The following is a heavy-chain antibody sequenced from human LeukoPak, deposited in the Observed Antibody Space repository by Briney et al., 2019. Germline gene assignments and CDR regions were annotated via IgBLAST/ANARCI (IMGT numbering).Heavy chain of an antibody. CDR2: IYTSGST. CDR1: GGSISSGSYY. Sequence: SQTLSLTCTVSGGSISSGSYYWSWSRQPAGKGLEWIGRIYTSGSTSYNPSLKSRVTISVDTSKNQFSLKLSSVTAADTAVYYCARGLARAIFGVVIHYYYYGMDVWGQGTTVTVSS. J-gene: IGHJ6*02. V-gene: IGHV4-61*02. CDR3: ARGLARAIFGVVIHYYYYGMDV. D-gene: IGHD3-3*01.